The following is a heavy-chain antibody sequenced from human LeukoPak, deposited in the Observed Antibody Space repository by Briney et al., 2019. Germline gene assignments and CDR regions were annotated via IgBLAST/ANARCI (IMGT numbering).Heavy chain of an antibody. CDR3: VRDMGYYYKA. Sequence: GGSLRLSCAASGFTFSTSWMRWVRQAPGKGLVWVSRINSDGKSKNYADFVKGRFTISRDNAKNTLYLQMNSLRAEDTAGYYCVRDMGYYYKAWGQGTLVTVSS. D-gene: IGHD5-12*01. J-gene: IGHJ5*02. CDR1: GFTFSTSW. CDR2: INSDGKSK. V-gene: IGHV3-74*01.